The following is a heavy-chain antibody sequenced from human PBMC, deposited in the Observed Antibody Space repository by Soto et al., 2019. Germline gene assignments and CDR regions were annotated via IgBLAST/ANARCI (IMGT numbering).Heavy chain of an antibody. D-gene: IGHD1-1*01. V-gene: IGHV1-8*01. J-gene: IGHJ4*02. CDR1: GYTFTNHD. CDR2: MNPNSGDT. Sequence: QVQLVQSGAEVKKPGASVKVSCKASGYTFTNHDINWVRQTTGQGLEWMGRMNPNSGDTGYEQKFQGRVTMTRDTSIRTAYMELSNLRSDDTAVYYCARLGGNWNDDSFDHWGQGALVTVSS. CDR3: ARLGGNWNDDSFDH.